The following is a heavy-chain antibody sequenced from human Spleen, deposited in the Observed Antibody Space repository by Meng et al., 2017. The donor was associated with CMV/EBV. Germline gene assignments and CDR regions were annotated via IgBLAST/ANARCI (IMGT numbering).Heavy chain of an antibody. D-gene: IGHD3-22*01. J-gene: IGHJ6*02. CDR3: ARDSWRYYDATGFAGDGDYNGMDV. CDR1: GYTFIGYY. Sequence: SVKVSCKTSGYTFIGYYIHWVRQAPGQGFEWMGGIIPFFDSVNYAQNFQGRVTITTDESTSTAYMELSSLRSEDTAVYYCARDSWRYYDATGFAGDGDYNGMDVWGQGTTVTVSS. V-gene: IGHV1-69*05. CDR2: IIPFFDSV.